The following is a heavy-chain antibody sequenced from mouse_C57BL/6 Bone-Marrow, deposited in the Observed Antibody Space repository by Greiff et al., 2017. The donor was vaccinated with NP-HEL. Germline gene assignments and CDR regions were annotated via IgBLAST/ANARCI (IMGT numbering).Heavy chain of an antibody. J-gene: IGHJ2*01. CDR1: GYTFTDYY. D-gene: IGHD2-10*01. Sequence: VQLQQSGAELVRPGASVKLSCKASGYTFTDYYINWVKQRPGQGLEWIARIYPGSGNTYYNEKFKGKATLTVDKPSSTAYMQLSSLTSEDSAVYYCAKESLLSSFSYWGQGTTLTVSS. CDR3: AKESLLSSFSY. CDR2: IYPGSGNT. V-gene: IGHV1-76*01.